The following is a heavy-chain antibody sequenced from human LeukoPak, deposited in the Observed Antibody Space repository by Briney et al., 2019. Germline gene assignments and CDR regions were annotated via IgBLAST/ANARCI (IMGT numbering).Heavy chain of an antibody. CDR2: IKQDGSEK. V-gene: IGHV3-7*03. D-gene: IGHD6-19*01. CDR3: ARGSSGSYDY. CDR1: GFTFSSYW. Sequence: GGSLRISCAASGFTFSSYWMNWVRQAPGRGLEWVANIKQDGSEKYYVDSVKGRFTISRDNAKNSLYLQMDSLRVEDTAVYYCARGSSGSYDYWGQGTLVTVSS. J-gene: IGHJ4*02.